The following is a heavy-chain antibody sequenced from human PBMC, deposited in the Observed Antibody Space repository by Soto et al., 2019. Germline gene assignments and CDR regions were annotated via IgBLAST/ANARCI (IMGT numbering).Heavy chain of an antibody. V-gene: IGHV4-59*01. CDR2: IYYSGST. D-gene: IGHD3-22*01. Sequence: SETLSLTCTVSGGSISSYYWGWIRQPPGKGLEWIGYIYYSGSTNYNPSLKSRVTISVDTSKNRFSLKLSSVTAADTAVYYCARAPYTYYDSSGYSLDAFDIWGQGTIVTVSS. CDR1: GGSISSYY. J-gene: IGHJ3*02. CDR3: ARAPYTYYDSSGYSLDAFDI.